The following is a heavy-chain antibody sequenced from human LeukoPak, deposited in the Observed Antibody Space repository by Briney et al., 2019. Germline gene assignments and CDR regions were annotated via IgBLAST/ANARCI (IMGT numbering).Heavy chain of an antibody. Sequence: GGSLRLSCAASGFTFDDYAMHWVRQAPGKGLEWVSGISWNSGSIGYADSVKGRFTISRDNAKNSLYLQMNSLRAEDTALYYCAKDMVSYGGVLDDWGQGTLVTVSS. V-gene: IGHV3-9*01. CDR1: GFTFDDYA. CDR3: AKDMVSYGGVLDD. J-gene: IGHJ4*02. D-gene: IGHD3-16*01. CDR2: ISWNSGSI.